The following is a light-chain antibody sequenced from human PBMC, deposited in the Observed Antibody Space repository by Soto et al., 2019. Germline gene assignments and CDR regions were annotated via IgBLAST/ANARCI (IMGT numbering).Light chain of an antibody. J-gene: IGLJ1*01. Sequence: SVLTQPASVSGSPGQTITITCTGTSSDVGGYNYVSWYGEHPGKGTKLMMYEVTNRRSGVSNRCSGSKSGNTASLSISGRQVEDDADYYCSSFTNCTSLAEFGTGTKVNVL. CDR2: EVT. CDR1: SSDVGGYNY. CDR3: SSFTNCTSLAE. V-gene: IGLV2-14*01.